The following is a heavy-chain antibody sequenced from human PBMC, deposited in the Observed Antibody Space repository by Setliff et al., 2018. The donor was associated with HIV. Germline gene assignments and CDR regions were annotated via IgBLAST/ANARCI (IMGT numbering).Heavy chain of an antibody. J-gene: IGHJ6*03. CDR2: ISYSGST. V-gene: IGHV4-59*11. Sequence: SETLSLTCTVSGASISSHYWSWIRQPPGMGLEWIGYISYSGSTNYNPSLKSRGTISADTPKNQFSLKLNSVTAADTAMYYCAGSFIYYYYYMDVWGKGTTVTVS. CDR1: GASISSHY. CDR3: AGSFIYYYYYMDV. D-gene: IGHD3-10*01.